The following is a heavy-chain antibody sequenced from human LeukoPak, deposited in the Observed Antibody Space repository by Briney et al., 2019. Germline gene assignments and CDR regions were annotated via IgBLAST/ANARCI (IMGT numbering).Heavy chain of an antibody. CDR3: ARDDCGDTCYPGGY. CDR2: IKAGNGDT. D-gene: IGHD2-21*01. CDR1: GYIFTKYV. Sequence: ASVKVSCKSSGYIFTKYVVHWVRQAPGQRPEWMGWIKAGNGDTKYSQNFQDRLTITRDTSASTVYMELSSLTSEDTALYYCARDDCGDTCYPGGYWGQGTLVTVSS. J-gene: IGHJ4*02. V-gene: IGHV1-3*01.